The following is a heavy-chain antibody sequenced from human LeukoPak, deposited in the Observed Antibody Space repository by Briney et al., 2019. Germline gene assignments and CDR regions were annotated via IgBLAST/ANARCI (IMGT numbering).Heavy chain of an antibody. J-gene: IGHJ6*03. CDR1: GGSFSSSSYY. D-gene: IGHD2-15*01. Sequence: PSETLSLTCTVSGGSFSSSSYYWGWIRQPPGKGLEWIGSIHYSGSTNYNPSLKSRVTISVDTPKNQFSLKLSSVTAADTAVYYCARGYCSGGSCYYYYYYNYMDVWGKGTTVTVSS. V-gene: IGHV4-39*07. CDR2: IHYSGST. CDR3: ARGYCSGGSCYYYYYYNYMDV.